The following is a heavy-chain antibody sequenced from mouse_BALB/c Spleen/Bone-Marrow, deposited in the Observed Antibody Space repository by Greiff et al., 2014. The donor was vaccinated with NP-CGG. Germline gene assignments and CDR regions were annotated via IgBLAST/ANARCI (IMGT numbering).Heavy chain of an antibody. CDR2: ISSGGSYT. Sequence: EVQVVESGGGLVKPGGSLKLSCAASGFTFSTYAMSWVRQTPEKRLEWVATISSGGSYTYYPDSVKGRFTISRDNAKSTLYLQMSSLMSEDTAMYYCARITTVVATGDYWGQGTTLTVSS. D-gene: IGHD1-1*01. V-gene: IGHV5-9-3*01. CDR3: ARITTVVATGDY. J-gene: IGHJ2*01. CDR1: GFTFSTYA.